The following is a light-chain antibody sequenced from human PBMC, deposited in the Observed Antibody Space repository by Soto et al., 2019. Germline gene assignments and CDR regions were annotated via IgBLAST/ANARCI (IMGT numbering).Light chain of an antibody. V-gene: IGKV3-20*01. CDR1: QSVSSSY. CDR3: QQYGSPPLA. J-gene: IGKJ4*01. CDR2: GAS. Sequence: DIVLTQSPGTLSLSPGERATLSCRASQSVSSSYLAWYQQKPGQAPRLLIYGASIRATGIPDRFSGSGSGSDFTLTISRLEPDEFAVYYWQQYGSPPLAFGVGTKVEIK.